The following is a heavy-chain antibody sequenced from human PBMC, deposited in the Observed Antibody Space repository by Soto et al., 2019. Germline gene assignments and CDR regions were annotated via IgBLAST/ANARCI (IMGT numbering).Heavy chain of an antibody. CDR2: IIPILDIA. Sequence: QVQLVQSGAEVKKPGSSVKVSCKASGGTFNTYTVSWVRQAPGQGLEWMGRIIPILDIANYAQKFQGRVTIAADKSTNTAYMELSSLRSEDTAVYYCAREASEYSTFSYMDVWGQGTTVTVSS. CDR1: GGTFNTYT. D-gene: IGHD2-2*01. V-gene: IGHV1-69*02. CDR3: AREASEYSTFSYMDV. J-gene: IGHJ6*03.